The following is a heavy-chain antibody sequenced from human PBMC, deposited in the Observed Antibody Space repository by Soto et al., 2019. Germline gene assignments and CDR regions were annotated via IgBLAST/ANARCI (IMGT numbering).Heavy chain of an antibody. V-gene: IGHV4-30-4*01. CDR1: GGSISSGDYY. Sequence: SETLSLTCTVSGGSISSGDYYWSWIRQPPGKGLEWIGYIYYSGSTYYNPSLKSRVTISVDTSKNQFSLKLSSVTAADTAVYYCARDTYDSSGYYLHDAFDIWGQGTMVTVS. D-gene: IGHD3-22*01. CDR2: IYYSGST. CDR3: ARDTYDSSGYYLHDAFDI. J-gene: IGHJ3*02.